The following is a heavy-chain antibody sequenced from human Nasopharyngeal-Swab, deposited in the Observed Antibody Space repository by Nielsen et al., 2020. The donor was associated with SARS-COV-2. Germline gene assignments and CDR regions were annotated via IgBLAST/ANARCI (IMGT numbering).Heavy chain of an antibody. Sequence: LRLSCTVSGGSISSGGYYWSWIRQHPGKGLEWIGYIYYSGSTYYNPSLKSRVTISVDTSKNQISLKLSSVTAADTAVYYCARDRTAAPGIWFDPWGQGTLVTVSS. CDR2: IYYSGST. J-gene: IGHJ5*02. CDR1: GGSISSGGYY. D-gene: IGHD6-13*01. V-gene: IGHV4-31*03. CDR3: ARDRTAAPGIWFDP.